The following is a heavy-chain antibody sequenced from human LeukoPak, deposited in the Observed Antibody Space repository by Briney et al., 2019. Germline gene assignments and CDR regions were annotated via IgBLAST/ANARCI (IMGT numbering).Heavy chain of an antibody. D-gene: IGHD1-26*01. J-gene: IGHJ5*02. CDR3: ARVGPVVVATVWFDP. V-gene: IGHV4-34*01. Sequence: SETLSLTCAVYGGSFSGYYWSWIRQPPGEGLEWIGEINHSGSTNSNPSLKSRVTISVDTSKNQFSLKLSSVTAADTAVYYCARVGPVVVATVWFDPWGQGTLVTVSS. CDR1: GGSFSGYY. CDR2: INHSGST.